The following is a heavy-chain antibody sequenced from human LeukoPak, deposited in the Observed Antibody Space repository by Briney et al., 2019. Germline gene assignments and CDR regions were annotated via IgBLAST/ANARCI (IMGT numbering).Heavy chain of an antibody. CDR3: AASTYGSGSYVGFDS. V-gene: IGHV5-51*01. CDR2: IHPGDSDT. CDR1: GYSFTSYW. D-gene: IGHD3-10*01. J-gene: IGHJ4*02. Sequence: GESLKISCKGSGYSFTSYWIGWVRQMPGKGLEWMGIIHPGDSDTRYSPSFQGQVTISADKSVSTTYLQWSSLKASDTAMYYCAASTYGSGSYVGFDSWGQGTLVSVSS.